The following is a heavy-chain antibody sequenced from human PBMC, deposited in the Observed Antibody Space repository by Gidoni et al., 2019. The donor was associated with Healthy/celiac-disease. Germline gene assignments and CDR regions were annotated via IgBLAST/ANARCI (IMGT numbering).Heavy chain of an antibody. CDR3: ARGRWGYYYDSRDPFAFDI. J-gene: IGHJ3*02. D-gene: IGHD3-22*01. CDR1: GNTFTSYY. V-gene: IGHV1-46*03. CDR2: INPSGGST. Sequence: QVQLVQSGAEVKKPGASVKVACKASGNTFTSYYMHWVRQGPGQGLEWMGIINPSGGSTSYAQKFQGRVTMTRDTSTSTVYMGLSSLRSEDTAVYYCARGRWGYYYDSRDPFAFDIWGQGTMVTVSS.